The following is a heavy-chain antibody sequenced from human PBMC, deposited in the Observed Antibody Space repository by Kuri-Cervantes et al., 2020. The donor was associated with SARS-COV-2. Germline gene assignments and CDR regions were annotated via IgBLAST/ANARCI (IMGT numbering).Heavy chain of an antibody. CDR1: GYTFTSYG. V-gene: IGHV1-18*01. CDR2: ISAYNGNT. J-gene: IGHJ3*02. D-gene: IGHD2-2*01. Sequence: ASVKVSCKASGYTFTSYGISWVRQAPGQGLEWMGWISAYNGNTNYAQKLKGRVTMTTDTSTNTAYMALRSLRSEDTAVYYCARWTLGYCSSTSCQLNIWGQGTMVTVSS. CDR3: ARWTLGYCSSTSCQLNI.